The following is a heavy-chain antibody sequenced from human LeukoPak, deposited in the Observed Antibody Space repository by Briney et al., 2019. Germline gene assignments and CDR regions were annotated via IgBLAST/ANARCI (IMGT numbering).Heavy chain of an antibody. CDR1: GGSISSSSYY. CDR2: IYYSGST. V-gene: IGHV4-39*01. D-gene: IGHD5-18*01. J-gene: IGHJ4*02. CDR3: ARSNGYSYGYFDY. Sequence: PSETLSLTCTVSGGSISSSSYYWGWIRQPPGKGLEWIGSIYYSGSTYYNPSLKSRVTISVDTSKNQFSLKLSSVTAADTAVYYCARSNGYSYGYFDYWGQGTLVTVSS.